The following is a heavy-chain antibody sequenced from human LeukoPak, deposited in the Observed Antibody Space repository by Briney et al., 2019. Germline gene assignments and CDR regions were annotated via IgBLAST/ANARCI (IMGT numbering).Heavy chain of an antibody. CDR3: ARGAGVVPAAINWFDP. J-gene: IGHJ5*02. V-gene: IGHV4-34*01. CDR1: GGSFSGYY. CDR2: INLSDYS. Sequence: SETLSLTCALSGGSFSGYYLSWIRQSPGKGLEWIGEINLSDYSDYNPALKSRVTISVDTSKNQFSLRMNSVTAADTAVYYCARGAGVVPAAINWFDPWGQGTLVTVSS. D-gene: IGHD2-2*02.